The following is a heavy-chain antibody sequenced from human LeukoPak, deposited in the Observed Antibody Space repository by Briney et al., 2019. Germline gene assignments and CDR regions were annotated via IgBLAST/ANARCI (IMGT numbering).Heavy chain of an antibody. CDR3: AKARRGYTSSWIDY. CDR1: GFSFSGYA. D-gene: IGHD6-13*01. J-gene: IGHJ4*02. CDR2: ISGSGSSP. Sequence: GGSLRLSCAASGFSFSGYAMTWVRQAPGKGPEWVSVISGSGSSPFYADSVKGRITISRDNSKNTLYLQMNSLRAEDTAVYYCAKARRGYTSSWIDYWGQGTLVTVSS. V-gene: IGHV3-23*01.